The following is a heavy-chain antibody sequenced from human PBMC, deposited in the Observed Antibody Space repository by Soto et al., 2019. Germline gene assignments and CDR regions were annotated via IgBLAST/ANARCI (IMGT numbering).Heavy chain of an antibody. V-gene: IGHV1-8*01. Sequence: QVQLVQSGAEVKKPGASVKVSCKASGYTFTSYDINWVRQATGQGLEWMGWMNPNSGNTGYAQKFQGRVTMTRNTSISTAYMELSSLRSEDTAVYYCARNWGHDFWSGFGGYYYYMDVWGKGTTVTVSS. D-gene: IGHD3-3*01. J-gene: IGHJ6*03. CDR2: MNPNSGNT. CDR1: GYTFTSYD. CDR3: ARNWGHDFWSGFGGYYYYMDV.